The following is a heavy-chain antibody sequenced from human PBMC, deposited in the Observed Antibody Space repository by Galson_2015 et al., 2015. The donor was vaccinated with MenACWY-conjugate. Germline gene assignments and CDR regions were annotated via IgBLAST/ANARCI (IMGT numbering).Heavy chain of an antibody. D-gene: IGHD3-16*01. Sequence: SLRLSCAASGFTVSTNCMSWVRQAPGKGLEWVSIICSGTRTFYADSVKGRFTISGDNSQNTVYLQMNSLRAEETAMYYCARSGVGFGERWLDPWGQGTLVTVSS. J-gene: IGHJ5*02. CDR3: ARSGVGFGERWLDP. CDR1: GFTVSTNC. CDR2: ICSGTRT. V-gene: IGHV3-53*01.